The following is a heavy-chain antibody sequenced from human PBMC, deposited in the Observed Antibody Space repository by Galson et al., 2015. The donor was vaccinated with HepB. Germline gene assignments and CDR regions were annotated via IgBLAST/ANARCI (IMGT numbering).Heavy chain of an antibody. CDR1: GFTFSDHY. Sequence: SLRLSCAVSGFTFSDHYIDWVRQAPGKGLEWVGRSRHKAYRYTTEYAASVKGRFTNSRDESNNLLFLQMSSLETGDTAVYYCAGNFHLSGRYYQDYWGQGSLVTVSS. CDR2: SRHKAYRYTT. CDR3: AGNFHLSGRYYQDY. J-gene: IGHJ4*02. D-gene: IGHD3-22*01. V-gene: IGHV3-72*01.